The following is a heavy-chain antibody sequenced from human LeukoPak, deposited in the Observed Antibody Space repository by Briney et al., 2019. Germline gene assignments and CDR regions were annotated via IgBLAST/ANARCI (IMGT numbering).Heavy chain of an antibody. CDR1: GFTFSSYG. CDR3: AKGGTMVRGASNWFDP. J-gene: IGHJ5*02. D-gene: IGHD3-10*01. V-gene: IGHV3-23*01. Sequence: GGSLRLSCAASGFTFSSYGMSWVRQAPGKGLEWVSAISGSGASTYYADSVKGRFTISRDNSKNTLYLQMNSLRAEDTAVYYCAKGGTMVRGASNWFDPWGQGTLVTVSS. CDR2: ISGSGAST.